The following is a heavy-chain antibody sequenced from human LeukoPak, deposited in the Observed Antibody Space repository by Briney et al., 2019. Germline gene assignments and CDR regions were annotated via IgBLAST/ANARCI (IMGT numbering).Heavy chain of an antibody. D-gene: IGHD2-15*01. CDR3: AKGSRSGGSYYFDY. CDR2: ISSSSSYT. V-gene: IGHV3-11*06. CDR1: GFTFSDYY. Sequence: GGSLRLSCAASGFTFSDYYMSWIRQAPGKGLEWVSYISSSSSYTNYADSVKGRFTISRDNAKNSLYLQINSLRAEDTAVYYCAKGSRSGGSYYFDYWGQGTLVTVSS. J-gene: IGHJ4*02.